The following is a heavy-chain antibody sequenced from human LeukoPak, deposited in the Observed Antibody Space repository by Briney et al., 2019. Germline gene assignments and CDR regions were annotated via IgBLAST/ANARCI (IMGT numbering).Heavy chain of an antibody. J-gene: IGHJ4*02. CDR2: INPSGGST. D-gene: IGHD6-13*01. CDR3: ARDREQQLVPDHFDY. CDR1: GYTFTCYY. V-gene: IGHV1-46*01. Sequence: ASVKVSCKASGYTFTCYYMHWERQAPGQGLEWMGIINPSGGSTSYAQKFQGRVTVTRDTSTSTVYMELSSLRSEDTAVYYCARDREQQLVPDHFDYWGQGTLVTVSS.